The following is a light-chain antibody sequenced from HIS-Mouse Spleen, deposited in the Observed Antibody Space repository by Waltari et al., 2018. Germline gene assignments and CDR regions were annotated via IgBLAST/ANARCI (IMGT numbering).Light chain of an antibody. J-gene: IGLJ2*01. Sequence: NFMLTQPHSVSDSPGQTVTISCTGSSGSIASNYVQGYQQRPGSAPTTVIYEDNQRPSGVPDRFSGSIDSSSNSASLTISGLKTEDEADYYCQSYDSSNVVFGGGTKLTVL. CDR1: SGSIASNY. CDR2: EDN. CDR3: QSYDSSNVV. V-gene: IGLV6-57*02.